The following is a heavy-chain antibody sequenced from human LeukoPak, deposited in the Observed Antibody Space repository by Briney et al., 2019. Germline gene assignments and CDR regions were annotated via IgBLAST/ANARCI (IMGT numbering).Heavy chain of an antibody. Sequence: ASVKVSCKASVYTFTSYAISWVRQAPGQGLEWMGGIIPIFGTANYAQKFQGRVTITTDESTSTAYMELSSLRSEDTAVYYCASLTMVRGRHYYYMDVWGKGTTVTVSS. D-gene: IGHD3-10*01. CDR3: ASLTMVRGRHYYYMDV. V-gene: IGHV1-69*05. CDR1: VYTFTSYA. CDR2: IIPIFGTA. J-gene: IGHJ6*03.